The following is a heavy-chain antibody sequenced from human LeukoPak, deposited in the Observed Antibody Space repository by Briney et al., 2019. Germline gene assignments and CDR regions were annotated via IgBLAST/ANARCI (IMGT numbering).Heavy chain of an antibody. V-gene: IGHV3-23*01. D-gene: IGHD3-22*01. CDR3: AKASGGKYYDSSGSDVLRPPIDY. CDR1: GFTFSSYA. CDR2: ISGSVGST. J-gene: IGHJ4*02. Sequence: HPGGSLRLSCAASGFTFSSYAMSWVRQAPGKGLEWVSAISGSVGSTYYADSVKGRFTISRDNSKNTLYLQMNSLRAEDTAVYYCAKASGGKYYDSSGSDVLRPPIDYWGQGTLVTVSS.